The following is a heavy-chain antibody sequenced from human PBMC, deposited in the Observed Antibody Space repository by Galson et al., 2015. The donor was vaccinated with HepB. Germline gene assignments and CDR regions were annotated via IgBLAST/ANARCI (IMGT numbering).Heavy chain of an antibody. CDR3: ARDVDGALDY. V-gene: IGHV3-7*01. J-gene: IGHJ4*02. CDR1: GFTFSAYW. CDR2: IKQDESDR. D-gene: IGHD3-10*01. Sequence: SLRLSCAASGFTFSAYWMAWVRQAPGKGLEWVANIKQDESDRNYVDSVKGRFTISRDNAKNSLFLQMNSLRGDDTAVYHCARDVDGALDYWGQGILVTVSS.